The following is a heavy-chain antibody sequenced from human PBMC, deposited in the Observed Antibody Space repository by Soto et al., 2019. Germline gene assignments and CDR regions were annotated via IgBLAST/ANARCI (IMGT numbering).Heavy chain of an antibody. D-gene: IGHD3-3*02. Sequence: QVQLEQSGAEVKQPGSSVRVSCKASGGTFSNSAISWVRQAPGQGLEWMGGIRPIFRTPDYAQKFQGRVTLSADEAASTAYREVHGLTSDDTAVYYCAREKARRQLGGNYYHVMDVWGQGTTVTVSS. CDR1: GGTFSNSA. J-gene: IGHJ6*02. CDR3: AREKARRQLGGNYYHVMDV. V-gene: IGHV1-69*12. CDR2: IRPIFRTP.